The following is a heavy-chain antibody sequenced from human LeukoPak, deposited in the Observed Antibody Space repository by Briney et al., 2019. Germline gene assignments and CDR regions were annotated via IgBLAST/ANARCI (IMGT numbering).Heavy chain of an antibody. CDR3: ARDLGTDGWFDP. CDR2: INPNSGGT. V-gene: IGHV1-2*02. CDR1: VYTFTGYY. J-gene: IGHJ5*02. D-gene: IGHD3-10*01. Sequence: ASVKVSCKASVYTFTGYYMHWVRQAPGQGLEWMGWINPNSGGTNYAQKFQGRVTMTRDTSISTAYMELSRLRSDDTAVYYCARDLGTDGWFDPWGQGTLVTVSS.